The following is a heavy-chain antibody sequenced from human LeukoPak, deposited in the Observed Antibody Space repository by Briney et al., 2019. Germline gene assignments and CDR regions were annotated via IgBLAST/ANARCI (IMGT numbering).Heavy chain of an antibody. V-gene: IGHV1-69*04. CDR1: GGTFSRYA. D-gene: IGHD4-11*01. Sequence: GASAKVSCKASGGTFSRYAISWVRQAPGQGLEWMGRIIPILGIANYAQKFQGRVTITADKSTSTAYMELSSLRSEDTAVYYCARGDPTTVTPPDYWGQGTLVTVSS. CDR3: ARGDPTTVTPPDY. J-gene: IGHJ4*02. CDR2: IIPILGIA.